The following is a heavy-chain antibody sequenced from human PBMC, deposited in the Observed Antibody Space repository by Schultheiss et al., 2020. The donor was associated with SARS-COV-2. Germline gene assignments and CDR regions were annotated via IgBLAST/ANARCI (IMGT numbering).Heavy chain of an antibody. V-gene: IGHV1-2*02. D-gene: IGHD2-15*01. CDR3: AREWYLAGKHFDY. CDR1: GYTFTSYD. J-gene: IGHJ4*02. Sequence: GESLKISCKASGYTFTSYDINWVRQATGQGLEWMGWINPNTAGTNYAQKFQGRVTMTRDTSITTAYMELSSLRSDDTAVYYCAREWYLAGKHFDYWGQGTLVTVSS. CDR2: INPNTAGT.